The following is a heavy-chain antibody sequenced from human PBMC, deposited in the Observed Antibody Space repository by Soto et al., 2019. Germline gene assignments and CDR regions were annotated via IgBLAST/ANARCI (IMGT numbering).Heavy chain of an antibody. CDR2: ISYDGRNT. V-gene: IGHV3-30*03. CDR3: ASAVDISVRAVAPSDY. Sequence: QVQLVESGGGVVQPGRSLRLSCAASGIIFNRFGMHWVRQAPGKGLEWVAVISYDGRNTYYADSVKGRFTISRDNSQNILDREMNRLRPEYTAMYYWASAVDISVRAVAPSDYWGQGTLVTVSS. J-gene: IGHJ4*02. CDR1: GIIFNRFG. D-gene: IGHD3-10*02.